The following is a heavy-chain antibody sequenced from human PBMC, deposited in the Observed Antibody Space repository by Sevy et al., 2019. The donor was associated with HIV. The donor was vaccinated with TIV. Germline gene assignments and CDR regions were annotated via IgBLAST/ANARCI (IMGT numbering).Heavy chain of an antibody. J-gene: IGHJ2*01. Sequence: GGSLRLSCAASGFTFSDHYMDWVRQAPGKGLEWIGRTRNKANSYTTEYAASVKGRFTISRDDSKNSLYLQMNSLKTEDTAVYYCARDHASYDSSGYYQRHNWYFDLWGRGTLVTVSS. CDR2: TRNKANSYTT. CDR3: ARDHASYDSSGYYQRHNWYFDL. V-gene: IGHV3-72*01. CDR1: GFTFSDHY. D-gene: IGHD3-22*01.